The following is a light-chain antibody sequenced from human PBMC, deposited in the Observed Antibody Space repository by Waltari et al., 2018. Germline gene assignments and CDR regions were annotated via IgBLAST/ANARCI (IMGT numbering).Light chain of an antibody. CDR1: QSISTY. CDR2: AAS. V-gene: IGKV1-39*01. J-gene: IGKJ2*01. CDR3: QQSYSTPRT. Sequence: DIQMTQSPSSLSTSVGDRVTITCRASQSISTYLNWYQQKPGKAPKLLIYAASSLQSGVPSRCSGSGSGTDFTLTISSLQPEDFVTYYCQQSYSTPRTFGQGTRLEIK.